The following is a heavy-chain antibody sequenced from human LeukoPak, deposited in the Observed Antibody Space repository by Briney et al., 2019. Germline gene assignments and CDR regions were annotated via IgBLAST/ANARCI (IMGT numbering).Heavy chain of an antibody. D-gene: IGHD3-10*01. CDR2: INYDGAKT. V-gene: IGHV3-20*04. CDR1: GFNFDDYD. Sequence: GGSLRLSCAASGFNFDDYDMTWVRQAPGKGLEWVAAINYDGAKTGYADSVKGRFTISRDNSKNTLYLQKNSLRAEDTAVYYCAKARSALWFGGQRYWGQGTLVTVSS. J-gene: IGHJ4*02. CDR3: AKARSALWFGGQRY.